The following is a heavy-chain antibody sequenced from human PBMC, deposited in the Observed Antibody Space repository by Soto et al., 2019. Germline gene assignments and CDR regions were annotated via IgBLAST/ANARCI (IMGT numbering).Heavy chain of an antibody. CDR3: ARGWRMSANTLAFDL. CDR2: ISAYNGKT. V-gene: IGHV1-18*04. D-gene: IGHD2-15*01. J-gene: IGHJ3*01. CDR1: GYTFTNYG. Sequence: QDQLVQSGAEVKKPGASVKVSCKASGYTFTNYGIIWVRQAPGQGLEWMGWISAYNGKTNYAQKLQGRVTMTTDTSSNTAYMDLRSLRSDDTAVFYCARGWRMSANTLAFDLWGQGTMVTVSS.